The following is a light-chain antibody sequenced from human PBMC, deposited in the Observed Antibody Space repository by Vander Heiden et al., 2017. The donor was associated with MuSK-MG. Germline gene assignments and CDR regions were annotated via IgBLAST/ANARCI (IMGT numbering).Light chain of an antibody. J-gene: IGKJ4*01. CDR3: QQYKRYPGT. CDR1: QSSSTW. V-gene: IGKV1-5*03. Sequence: DIQMTQSPSTLSASVGDRVPLTCRASQSSSTWVAWYQQKPGKAPKVLIDRASNLETGVPSRCSGRGSGTEFTLTISSLQPDDFATYYRQQYKRYPGTFGGGTKVDIK. CDR2: RAS.